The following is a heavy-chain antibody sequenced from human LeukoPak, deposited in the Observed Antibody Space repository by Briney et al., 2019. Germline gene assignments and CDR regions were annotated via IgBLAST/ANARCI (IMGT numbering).Heavy chain of an antibody. D-gene: IGHD1-14*01. CDR2: IYYSGST. V-gene: IGHV4-31*03. CDR3: ARGRAPGRVDYYGMDV. J-gene: IGHJ6*02. Sequence: SETLSLTCTVSGGSISSGGYYWSWIRQHPGTGLEWIGYIYYSGSTYYNPSLKSRITISVDTSKNQFSLELTSVTAADTAVYYCARGRAPGRVDYYGMDVWGQGTTVTVSS. CDR1: GGSISSGGYY.